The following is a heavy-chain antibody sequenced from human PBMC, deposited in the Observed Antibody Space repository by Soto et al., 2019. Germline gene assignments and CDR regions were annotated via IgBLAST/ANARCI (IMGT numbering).Heavy chain of an antibody. V-gene: IGHV3-33*01. CDR1: GFTFSSYG. CDR2: VWYDGSNK. CDR3: ARDEYNYCYLDY. D-gene: IGHD5-18*01. J-gene: IGHJ4*02. Sequence: QVQLVESGGGVVQPGRSLRLSCAASGFTFSSYGIHWVRQAPGKGLEWVAVVWYDGSNKYYADSVKGRFTIARDNSKNTLYLQMNSLRAEDTAVYYCARDEYNYCYLDYWGQGTLVTVSS.